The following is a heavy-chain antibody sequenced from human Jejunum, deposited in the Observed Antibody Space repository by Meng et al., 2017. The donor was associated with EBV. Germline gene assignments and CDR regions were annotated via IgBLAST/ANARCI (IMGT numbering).Heavy chain of an antibody. V-gene: IGHV4-4*02. CDR2: IFHIGTT. J-gene: IGHJ5*02. CDR1: GCSISSSNW. D-gene: IGHD1-26*01. Sequence: QLPLHESGPGLVKPLGSISLPYAVSGCSISSSNWWSWVRHPPGKGPEWIGEIFHIGTTNYNPTLKSRVTMSVDKSKNHFSLKLTSVTAADTAVYYCARDGGPSGSYAYWFDPWGQGTLVTVSS. CDR3: ARDGGPSGSYAYWFDP.